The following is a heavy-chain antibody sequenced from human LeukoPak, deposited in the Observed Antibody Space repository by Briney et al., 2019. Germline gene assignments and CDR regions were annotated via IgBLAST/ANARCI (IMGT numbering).Heavy chain of an antibody. CDR2: IRYDGGNK. CDR1: GFTFSSYG. J-gene: IGHJ4*02. CDR3: AKEFRDWSYATSPDY. Sequence: PGGSLRLSCAASGFTFSSYGMHWVRQAPGKGLGWVAFIRYDGGNKYYADSVKGRFTISRDNSKNTLYLQMNSLRAEDTAVYYCAKEFRDWSYATSPDYWGQGTLVTVSS. V-gene: IGHV3-30*02. D-gene: IGHD2-2*01.